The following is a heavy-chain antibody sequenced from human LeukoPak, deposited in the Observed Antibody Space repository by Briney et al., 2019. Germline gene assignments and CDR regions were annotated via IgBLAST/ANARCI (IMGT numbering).Heavy chain of an antibody. CDR2: IYYSGNT. V-gene: IGHV4-39*01. CDR1: GDSISSSSSY. CDR3: ASRVGSGSYYNH. J-gene: IGHJ5*02. D-gene: IGHD3-10*01. Sequence: SETLSLTCTVSGDSISSSSSYWGWIRQPPGKGLEWIGSIYYSGNTYYNPSLESRVTISVDTSKNQFSLKLSSVTAADTAVYYCASRVGSGSYYNHWGQGTLVTVSS.